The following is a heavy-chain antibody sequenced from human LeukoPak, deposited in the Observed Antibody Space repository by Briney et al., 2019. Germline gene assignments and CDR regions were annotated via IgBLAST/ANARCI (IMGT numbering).Heavy chain of an antibody. D-gene: IGHD5-12*01. V-gene: IGHV4-38-2*02. J-gene: IGHJ4*02. CDR1: GYSISSSYY. Sequence: PSETLSLTCTVSGYSISSSYYWGWVRPPPGKGLEWIASISHSGSTYHDPSLKSRVTISSDTSKNQFSLKLSSVTAADTAMYYCVRDKSGATTFDYWGQGTLVTVSS. CDR3: VRDKSGATTFDY. CDR2: ISHSGST.